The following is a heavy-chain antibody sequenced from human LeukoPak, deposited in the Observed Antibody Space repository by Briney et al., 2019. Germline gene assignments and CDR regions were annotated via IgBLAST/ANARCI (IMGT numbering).Heavy chain of an antibody. CDR2: ISAYNGNT. V-gene: IGHV1-18*01. Sequence: ASVKVSCKASGYTFTCYGISWVRQAPGQGIEWMGWISAYNGNTNYAQKLQGRVTMTTDTSTSTAYMELRSLRSDDTAVYYCARDHCNYGSHYFDYWGQGTLVTVSS. D-gene: IGHD1-7*01. CDR1: GYTFTCYG. J-gene: IGHJ4*02. CDR3: ARDHCNYGSHYFDY.